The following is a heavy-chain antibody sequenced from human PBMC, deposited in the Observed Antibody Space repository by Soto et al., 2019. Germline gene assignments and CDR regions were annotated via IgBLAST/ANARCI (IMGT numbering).Heavy chain of an antibody. CDR2: IIPIFGTA. J-gene: IGHJ6*02. Sequence: QVQLVQSGAEVKKPGSSVKVSCKASGGTFSSYAISWVRQAPGQGLEWMGGIIPIFGTANYAQKFQGRVTITADKATGEAYMEVGSLRSVVPGVYCGAIGGRQLEGGGYYYYYGMDVWGQGTTVTVSS. CDR3: AIGGRQLEGGGYYYYYGMDV. V-gene: IGHV1-69*06. CDR1: GGTFSSYA. D-gene: IGHD6-13*01.